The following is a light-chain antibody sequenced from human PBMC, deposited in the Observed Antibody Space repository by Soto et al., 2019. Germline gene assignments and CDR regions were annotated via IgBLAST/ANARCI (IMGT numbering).Light chain of an antibody. CDR3: HQYNKWPSFT. J-gene: IGKJ3*01. V-gene: IGKV3-15*01. CDR1: QSVSNH. Sequence: EIVMTQSPGTLSVSPGERATLLCRASQSVSNHLAGYQQKPGQAPRLLIYDASTRATGIPARFSGSGSGTEFTLTIISLQSEDYAVYYCHQYNKWPSFTFGPGTQVYIK. CDR2: DAS.